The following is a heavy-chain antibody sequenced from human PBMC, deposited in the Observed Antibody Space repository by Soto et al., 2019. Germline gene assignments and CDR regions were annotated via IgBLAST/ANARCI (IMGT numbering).Heavy chain of an antibody. Sequence: SETLSLTCTVSGGSISSSSYYWGWIRQPPGKGLEWIGSIYYSGSTYYNPSLKSRVTISVDTSKNQFSLKLSSVTAADTAVYYCARQANNRGYYHHDYWGQGTLVTVSS. CDR2: IYYSGST. CDR3: ARQANNRGYYHHDY. J-gene: IGHJ4*02. D-gene: IGHD3-22*01. CDR1: GGSISSSSYY. V-gene: IGHV4-39*01.